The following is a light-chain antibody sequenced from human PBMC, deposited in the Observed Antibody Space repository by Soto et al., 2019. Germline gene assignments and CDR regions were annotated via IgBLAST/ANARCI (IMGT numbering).Light chain of an antibody. J-gene: IGLJ1*01. CDR3: SSYAGSNSVV. V-gene: IGLV2-8*01. CDR2: EVS. CDR1: SSDIGDYNY. Sequence: QSALTQPPSASGSPGQSVTISCTGTSSDIGDYNYVSWYQQHPGKAPKLMIYEVSKRPSGVPDRFSGSKSGNTASLTVSGLLAEDEADYYCSSYAGSNSVVFGSGTKLTVL.